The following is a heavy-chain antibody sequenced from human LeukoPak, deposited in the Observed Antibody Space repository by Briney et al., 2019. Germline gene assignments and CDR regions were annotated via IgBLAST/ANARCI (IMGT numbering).Heavy chain of an antibody. V-gene: IGHV3-21*01. CDR3: ARNSRAAYGDYVD. Sequence: GGSLRLSCVASGFTFNTYGMNWVRQAPGKGLEWVSSISSSSSHIYYADSVKGRFTISRDNAKNSLYLQMNSLRAEDTAVYYCARNSRAAYGDYVDWGQGTLVTVSS. J-gene: IGHJ4*02. CDR1: GFTFNTYG. D-gene: IGHD4-17*01. CDR2: ISSSSSHI.